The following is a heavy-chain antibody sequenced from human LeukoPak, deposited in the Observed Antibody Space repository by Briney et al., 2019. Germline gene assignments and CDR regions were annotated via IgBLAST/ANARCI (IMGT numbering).Heavy chain of an antibody. Sequence: GSLRLSCAASGSTFSSYAMSWVRQAPGKGLEWVSAISGSGGATYYADSVKGRFTISRDNSKNTLYLQMNSLRAEDTAVYYCAKNRRSPEYYFDYWGQGTLVTVSS. CDR2: ISGSGGAT. V-gene: IGHV3-23*01. CDR1: GSTFSSYA. CDR3: AKNRRSPEYYFDY. J-gene: IGHJ4*02. D-gene: IGHD2/OR15-2a*01.